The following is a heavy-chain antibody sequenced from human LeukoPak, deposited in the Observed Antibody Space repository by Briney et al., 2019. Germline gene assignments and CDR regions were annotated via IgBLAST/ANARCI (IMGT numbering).Heavy chain of an antibody. D-gene: IGHD2-15*01. CDR2: INSDGSST. CDR3: ARDHLMVASDY. CDR1: GFSFEDYT. J-gene: IGHJ4*02. V-gene: IGHV3-74*01. Sequence: GGSLRLSCAASGFSFEDYTMHWVRQAPGKGLVWVSRINSDGSSTSYADSVKGRFTISRDNSKNTLYLQMNSLRAEDTAVYYCARDHLMVASDYWGQGTLVTVSS.